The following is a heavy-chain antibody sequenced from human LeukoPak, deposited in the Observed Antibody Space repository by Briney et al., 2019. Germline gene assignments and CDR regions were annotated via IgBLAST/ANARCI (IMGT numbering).Heavy chain of an antibody. J-gene: IGHJ4*02. CDR1: GYTFTGYY. Sequence: GASVKVSCKASGYTFTGYYMHWVRQAPGQGLAWMGWINPNSGGTNYAQKFQGWVTMTRDTSISTAYMELSRLRSDDTAVYYCARGRYFDWLFLDYWGQGTLVTVSS. D-gene: IGHD3-9*01. V-gene: IGHV1-2*04. CDR3: ARGRYFDWLFLDY. CDR2: INPNSGGT.